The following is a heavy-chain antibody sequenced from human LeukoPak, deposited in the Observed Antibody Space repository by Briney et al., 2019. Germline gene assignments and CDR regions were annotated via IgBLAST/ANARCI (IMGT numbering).Heavy chain of an antibody. D-gene: IGHD3-22*01. J-gene: IGHJ4*02. CDR1: GASFSSGDQY. CDR2: IHPSGTL. CDR3: SRGLDSRKLGY. V-gene: IGHV4-31*03. Sequence: SETLSLTCTVSGASFSSGDQYWNWIRQRPGEGLEWIGSIHPSGTLYNNPSLESRVTISIDTSKNQFSLNLNSVTTADTAVYFCSRGLDSRKLGYWGQGTLVTVSS.